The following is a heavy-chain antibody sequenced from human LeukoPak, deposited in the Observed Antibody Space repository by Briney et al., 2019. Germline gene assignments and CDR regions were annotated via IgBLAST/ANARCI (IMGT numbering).Heavy chain of an antibody. J-gene: IGHJ6*03. V-gene: IGHV3-7*01. CDR3: AAGDAMDV. Sequence: GGSLRLSCAASEFTFSTFWKYWVRQAPGKGLEWVVNIKQDGSEVYYVDSVKGRFTISRDNAKNSLYLQMNSLRAEDTGVYYCAAGDAMDVWGKGTTVTVSS. CDR1: EFTFSTFW. D-gene: IGHD4-17*01. CDR2: IKQDGSEV.